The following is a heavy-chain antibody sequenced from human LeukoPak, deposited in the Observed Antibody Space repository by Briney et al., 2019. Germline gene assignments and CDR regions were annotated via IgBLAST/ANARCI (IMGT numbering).Heavy chain of an antibody. CDR2: VKPDGVEK. D-gene: IGHD2-8*01. CDR3: ATNVHQ. V-gene: IGHV3-7*01. CDR1: GFTFSNYW. Sequence: GGSLRLSCAASGFTFSNYWMSWVRQAPGKGLECVASVKPDGVEKYYMDSVKGRFTISRDNAKNSLYLQMNSLRAEDTAVYYRATNVHQWGQGTLVTVSS. J-gene: IGHJ4*02.